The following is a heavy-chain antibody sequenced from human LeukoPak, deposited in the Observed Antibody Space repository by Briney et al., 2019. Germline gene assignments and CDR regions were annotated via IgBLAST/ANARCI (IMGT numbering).Heavy chain of an antibody. Sequence: GGSLRLSCAAPGFTFSSYAMSWVRQAPGKGLEWVSTISGSGGSTSYADSVKGRFTISRDNSKNTLYLQMNSLRAEDTAVYYCAKDDRIQTRRYSYNYWGQGTLVTVSS. CDR2: ISGSGGST. V-gene: IGHV3-23*01. CDR3: AKDDRIQTRRYSYNY. CDR1: GFTFSSYA. J-gene: IGHJ4*02. D-gene: IGHD5-18*01.